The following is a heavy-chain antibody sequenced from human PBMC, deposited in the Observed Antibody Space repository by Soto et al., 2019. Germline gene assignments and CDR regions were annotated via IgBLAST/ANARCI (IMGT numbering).Heavy chain of an antibody. J-gene: IGHJ6*02. CDR3: ARPWGQLSTYYYGMDT. CDR1: GFTFRNYA. Sequence: GGSLRLSCAASGFTFRNYAMHWVRQAPGKGLEWVATISYDGDNKYYTDSVKGPFTISRDNSKNTLYLQMNSLRPEDTAVYYCARPWGQLSTYYYGMDTWGPGTTVTVSS. D-gene: IGHD3-16*01. V-gene: IGHV3-30-3*01. CDR2: ISYDGDNK.